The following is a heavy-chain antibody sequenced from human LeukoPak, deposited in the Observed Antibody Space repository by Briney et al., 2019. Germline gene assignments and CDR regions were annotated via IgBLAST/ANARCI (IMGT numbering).Heavy chain of an antibody. CDR2: ISGSGGST. J-gene: IGHJ4*02. V-gene: IGHV3-23*01. CDR1: GFTFSSYA. Sequence: GGSLRLSCAASGFTFSSYAMSWVRQAPGKGLEWVSAISGSGGSTYYADSVKGRFTISRDNSKNTLYLQMNSLRAEDTAVYYCAKIYDFWSGKTYYFDYWGQGTLVIVSS. D-gene: IGHD3-3*01. CDR3: AKIYDFWSGKTYYFDY.